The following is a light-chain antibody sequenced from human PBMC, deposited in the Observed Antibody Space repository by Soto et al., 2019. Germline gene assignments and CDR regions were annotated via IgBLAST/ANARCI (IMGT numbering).Light chain of an antibody. CDR1: SSDVGGFNS. CDR2: DVS. CDR3: TSYTSSSTLV. J-gene: IGLJ2*01. V-gene: IGLV2-14*03. Sequence: QSALTQPASVSGSPGQSITISCTGTSSDVGGFNSVSWYQHHPGKAPKLMIYDVSNRPSGVSNRFSGSKSGNTASLTISGLQAEDEAAYYCTSYTSSSTLVFGGGTKVTVL.